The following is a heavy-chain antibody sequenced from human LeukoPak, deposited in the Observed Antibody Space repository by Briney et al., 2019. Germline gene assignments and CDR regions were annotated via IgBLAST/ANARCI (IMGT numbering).Heavy chain of an antibody. CDR3: ARRRWAWSYPHYYYYMDV. CDR1: GASMSNYY. J-gene: IGHJ6*03. V-gene: IGHV4-34*01. Sequence: SETLSLTCNVSGASMSNYYWVWIRQPPGKGLEWIGEINHSGSTNYNPSLKSRVTISVDTSKNQFSLKLSSVTAADTAVYYCARRRWAWSYPHYYYYMDVWGKGTTVTISS. CDR2: INHSGST. D-gene: IGHD3-10*01.